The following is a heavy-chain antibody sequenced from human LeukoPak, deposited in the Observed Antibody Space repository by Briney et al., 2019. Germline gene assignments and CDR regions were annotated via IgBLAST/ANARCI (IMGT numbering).Heavy chain of an antibody. V-gene: IGHV1-8*01. CDR1: GYTFTSYD. J-gene: IGHJ6*02. CDR3: ARFYCSSTSCGMDV. D-gene: IGHD2-2*01. CDR2: MNPNSGNT. Sequence: ASVKVSCKASGYTFTSYDINWVRQATGQGLEWMGWMNPNSGNTGYAHKFQGRVTMTRNTSISTAYMELSSLRSEDTAVYYCARFYCSSTSCGMDVWGQGTTVTVSS.